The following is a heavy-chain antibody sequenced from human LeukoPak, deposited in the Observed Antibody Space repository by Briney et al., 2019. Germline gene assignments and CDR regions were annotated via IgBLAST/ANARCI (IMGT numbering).Heavy chain of an antibody. Sequence: GGSLRLSCAASGFTFSGYDMNWVRQAPGKGLEWVAYISGTRSTMYYADSVKGRFTISRDNAKNSLYLQMNSLRAEDTAVYYCAREYIGSDYFDYWGQGTLVTVSS. V-gene: IGHV3-48*03. D-gene: IGHD5-12*01. CDR1: GFTFSGYD. J-gene: IGHJ4*02. CDR3: AREYIGSDYFDY. CDR2: ISGTRSTM.